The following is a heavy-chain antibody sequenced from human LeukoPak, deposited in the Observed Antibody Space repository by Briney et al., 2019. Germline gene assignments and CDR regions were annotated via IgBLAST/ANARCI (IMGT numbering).Heavy chain of an antibody. J-gene: IGHJ4*02. Sequence: GGSLRLSCVASGFSFSGYAIHWVRQAPGKELEWVALISYNGGRKDYADSVKGRFTIDRDNSKNTVYLQMNSLRPDDTAIYFCARQEARNYYYEGLDYWGQGNLVTVSS. CDR3: ARQEARNYYYEGLDY. D-gene: IGHD3-22*01. CDR1: GFSFSGYA. CDR2: ISYNGGRK. V-gene: IGHV3-30*04.